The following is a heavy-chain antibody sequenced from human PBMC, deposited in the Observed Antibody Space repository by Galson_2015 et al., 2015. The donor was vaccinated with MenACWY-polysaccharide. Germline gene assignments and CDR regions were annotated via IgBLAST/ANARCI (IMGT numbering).Heavy chain of an antibody. CDR3: ARLFGGVTTYDY. CDR2: IKPDGSDK. Sequence: SLRLSCAASGFTFSNYWMSWVSQAPGKGLEWVASIKPDGSDKYYVDSVKGRFIISRDNAQNSLILQMSNLRAEDTAVYYCARLFGGVTTYDYWGQGTLVTVSS. D-gene: IGHD3-16*01. CDR1: GFTFSNYW. J-gene: IGHJ4*02. V-gene: IGHV3-7*01.